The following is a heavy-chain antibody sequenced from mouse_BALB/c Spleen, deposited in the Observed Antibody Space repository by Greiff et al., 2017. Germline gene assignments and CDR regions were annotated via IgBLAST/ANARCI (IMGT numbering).Heavy chain of an antibody. D-gene: IGHD2-1*01. V-gene: IGHV3-2*02. J-gene: IGHJ4*01. CDR2: ISYSGST. CDR1: GYSITSDYA. Sequence: EVKLQESGPGLVKPSQSLSLTCTVTGYSITSDYAWNWIRQFPGNKLEWMGYISYSGSTSYNPSLKSRISITRDTSKNQFFLQLNSVTTEDTATYYCAREDGNYFYAMDYWGQGTSVTVSS. CDR3: AREDGNYFYAMDY.